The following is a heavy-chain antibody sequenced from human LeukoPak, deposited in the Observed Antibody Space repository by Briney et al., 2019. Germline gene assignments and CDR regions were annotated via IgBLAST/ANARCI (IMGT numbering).Heavy chain of an antibody. J-gene: IGHJ4*02. CDR2: FDPGDAET. V-gene: IGHV1-24*01. CDR3: AAGGVYDLFKY. Sequence: ASVKVSCKVHGSTLTELSMHWVRQAPGKGLEWMGGFDPGDAETIYAQKFQGRVTMTEDTSTDTAYMELSSLRSEDTAEYYCAAGGVYDLFKYWGQGALVTVSS. D-gene: IGHD5/OR15-5a*01. CDR1: GSTLTELS.